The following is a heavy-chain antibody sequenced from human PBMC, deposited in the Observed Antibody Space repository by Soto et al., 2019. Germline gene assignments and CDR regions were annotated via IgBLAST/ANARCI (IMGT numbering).Heavy chain of an antibody. CDR1: GGSFSGYY. CDR2: INHSGST. D-gene: IGHD5-18*01. CDR3: ARGGGTKRSGYSYGWGQYNWFDP. J-gene: IGHJ5*02. Sequence: QVQLQQWGAGLLKPSETLSLTCAVYGGSFSGYYWSWIRQPPGKGLEWIGEINHSGSTNYNPSLKSRVTISVDTSKNQFSLKLSSVTAADTAVYYCARGGGTKRSGYSYGWGQYNWFDPWGQGTLVTVSS. V-gene: IGHV4-34*01.